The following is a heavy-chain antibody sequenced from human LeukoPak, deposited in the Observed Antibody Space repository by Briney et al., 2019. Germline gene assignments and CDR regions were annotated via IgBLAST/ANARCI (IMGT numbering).Heavy chain of an antibody. J-gene: IGHJ4*02. Sequence: GESLKISCKGSGYSFSSYWIGWVRQMPGKGLEWMGIIYPGDSDATYSPSFQGQVSISAHKSISTAYLQWSSLKASDTAMYYCARSNSGRYYYFDYWGQGTLVTVSS. V-gene: IGHV5-51*01. CDR3: ARSNSGRYYYFDY. CDR1: GYSFSSYW. D-gene: IGHD6-19*01. CDR2: IYPGDSDA.